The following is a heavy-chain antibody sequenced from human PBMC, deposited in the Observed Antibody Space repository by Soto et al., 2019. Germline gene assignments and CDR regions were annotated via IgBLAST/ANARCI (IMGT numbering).Heavy chain of an antibody. CDR2: IYPGDSDT. Sequence: GESLKISCKGSGYSFTSYWIGWVRQMPGKGLEWMGIIYPGDSDTRYSPSFQGQVTISADKSISTAYLQWSSLKASDTAMYYCASTAAARKNYYGMDVSGQATTVTVSS. CDR3: ASTAAARKNYYGMDV. D-gene: IGHD6-13*01. CDR1: GYSFTSYW. V-gene: IGHV5-51*01. J-gene: IGHJ6*02.